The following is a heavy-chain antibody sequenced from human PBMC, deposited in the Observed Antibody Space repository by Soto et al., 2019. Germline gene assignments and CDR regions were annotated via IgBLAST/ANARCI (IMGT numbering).Heavy chain of an antibody. Sequence: QVQLQESGPGLVKPSETLSLTCTVSGGSISSYYWSWIRQPPGKGLEWIGYIYYSGSTNYNPSLKSQVTISVDTSKNQFSLKLSSVTAADTAVYYCARHGGYSSGWVFDYWGQGTLVTVSS. CDR1: GGSISSYY. V-gene: IGHV4-59*08. D-gene: IGHD6-19*01. J-gene: IGHJ4*02. CDR3: ARHGGYSSGWVFDY. CDR2: IYYSGST.